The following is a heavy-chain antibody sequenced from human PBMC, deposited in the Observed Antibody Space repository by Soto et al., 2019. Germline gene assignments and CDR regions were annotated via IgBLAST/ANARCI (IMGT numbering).Heavy chain of an antibody. D-gene: IGHD6-13*01. Sequence: GASVKVSCKASGGTYSSYAISWVRQAPGQGLEWMGGIIPIFGTANYAQKFQGRVTITADKSTRTAYMELSSLRSEDTAVYYCARVKYSSSWYRAFDYWGQGTLVTVSS. J-gene: IGHJ4*02. CDR2: IIPIFGTA. CDR1: GGTYSSYA. V-gene: IGHV1-69*06. CDR3: ARVKYSSSWYRAFDY.